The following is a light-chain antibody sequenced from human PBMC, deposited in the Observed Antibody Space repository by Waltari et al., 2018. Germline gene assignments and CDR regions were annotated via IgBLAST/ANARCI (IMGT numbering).Light chain of an antibody. CDR3: AAWDDTLEGVL. V-gene: IGLV1-44*01. CDR1: FSNVGSNT. J-gene: IGLJ2*01. Sequence: QSVLSQPPSASGTPGQRVTISCSGSFSNVGSNTVNWYQQLPGAAPRLLIFTNTHRPSGGPARCFGAKSATSSSLAISGLQSEDAADYYCAAWDDTLEGVLFGGGTKLTVL. CDR2: TNT.